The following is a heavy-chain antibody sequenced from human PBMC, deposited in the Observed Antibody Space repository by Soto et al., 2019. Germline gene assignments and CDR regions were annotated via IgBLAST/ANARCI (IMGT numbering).Heavy chain of an antibody. CDR3: AREGVSMFFFDY. CDR2: INPSGVTI. Sequence: QVQLVQSGAEVKKPGASVKVSCKASGDTSTNYHVHWARQAPGQGLEWMGIINPSGVTISDAQKFQGRLTMTRDTSTSTVYMELTTLRSEDTAVDYCAREGVSMFFFDYWGQGTLVTVSS. D-gene: IGHD3-10*02. J-gene: IGHJ4*02. V-gene: IGHV1-46*01. CDR1: GDTSTNYH.